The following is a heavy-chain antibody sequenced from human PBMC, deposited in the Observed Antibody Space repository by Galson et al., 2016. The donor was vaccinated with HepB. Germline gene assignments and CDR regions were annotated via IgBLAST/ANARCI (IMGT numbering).Heavy chain of an antibody. V-gene: IGHV2-70*01. Sequence: PALVKPTQTLTLTCTFSGFSLTTRGMCVSWIRQSPGKALEWLALIEWDDDKYYKTSLKTRLTISRDTSKNQVVLTMTNMDPKDTGSYYCGRIVVGSSPVVSGRNGLDVWGQGTTVTVS. D-gene: IGHD2-21*02. CDR2: IEWDDDK. J-gene: IGHJ6*02. CDR1: GFSLTTRGMC. CDR3: GRIVVGSSPVVSGRNGLDV.